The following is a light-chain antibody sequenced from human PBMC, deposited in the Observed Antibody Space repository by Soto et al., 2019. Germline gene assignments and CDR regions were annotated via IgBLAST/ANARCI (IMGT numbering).Light chain of an antibody. CDR1: SSDVGGYNY. CDR3: CSYTSSSTTVV. J-gene: IGLJ2*01. CDR2: DVS. Sequence: QSALTQPASVSGSPGQSITISCTGTSSDVGGYNYVSWYQQHPGKAPKLMIYDVSNRPSGVSNRFSGSKSGNTASLTISGLQAEGEADYYCCSYTSSSTTVVFGAGTKLTVL. V-gene: IGLV2-14*01.